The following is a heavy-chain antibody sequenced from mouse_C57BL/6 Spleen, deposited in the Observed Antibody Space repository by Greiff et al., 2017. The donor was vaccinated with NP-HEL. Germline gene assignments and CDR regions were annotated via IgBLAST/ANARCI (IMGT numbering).Heavy chain of an antibody. J-gene: IGHJ1*03. CDR2: INPNYGTT. CDR3: ASREVAHWYFDV. Sequence: EVHLVESGPELVKPGASVKISCKASGYSFTDYNMNWVKQSNGKSLEWIGVINPNYGTTSYNQKFKGKATLTVDQSSSTAYMQLNSLTSEDSAVYYWASREVAHWYFDVWGTGTTVTVSS. D-gene: IGHD1-1*01. CDR1: GYSFTDYN. V-gene: IGHV1-39*01.